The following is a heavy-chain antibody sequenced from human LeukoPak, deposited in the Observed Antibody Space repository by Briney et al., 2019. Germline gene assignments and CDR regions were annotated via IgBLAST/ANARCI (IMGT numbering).Heavy chain of an antibody. Sequence: SETLSLTCAVSGGSISSSNWWSWVRQPPGKGLEWIGEIYHSGSTNYNPSLKSRVTISVDKSKNQFSLKLSSVTAADTAVYYCARVRVVAGVFQGWFDPWGQGTLVTVSS. J-gene: IGHJ5*02. D-gene: IGHD6-19*01. CDR1: GGSISSSNW. CDR2: IYHSGST. V-gene: IGHV4-4*02. CDR3: ARVRVVAGVFQGWFDP.